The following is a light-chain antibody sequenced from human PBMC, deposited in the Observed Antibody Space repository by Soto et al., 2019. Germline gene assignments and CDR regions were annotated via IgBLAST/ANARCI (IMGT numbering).Light chain of an antibody. Sequence: QSVLTQPASVSGSPGQSITISCTGTSSDVGGYNYVSWYQQHPGRAPKVMIYDVSNRPSGVSNRFSGSKSGNTASLTISGLQAEDEADYYCSSYCSSYTGSSVVFGGGTKLTVL. CDR1: SSDVGGYNY. CDR3: SSYCSSYTGSSVV. V-gene: IGLV2-14*03. CDR2: DVS. J-gene: IGLJ2*01.